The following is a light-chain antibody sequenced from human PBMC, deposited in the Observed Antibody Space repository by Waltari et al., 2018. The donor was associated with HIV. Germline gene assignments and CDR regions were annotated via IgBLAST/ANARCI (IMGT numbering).Light chain of an antibody. CDR1: DSNVRNSF. CDR3: ATWDDSLKTVL. V-gene: IGLV1-47*01. CDR2: GDN. Sequence: QSVVTQPPSASETPGQRVTISCAGGDSNVRNSFVYWYQQLPGTAPKLLIYGDNQRPSGVPDRFVGSKSGTSASLAIGGLRSEDEADYYCATWDDSLKTVLFGGGTKVTLL. J-gene: IGLJ2*01.